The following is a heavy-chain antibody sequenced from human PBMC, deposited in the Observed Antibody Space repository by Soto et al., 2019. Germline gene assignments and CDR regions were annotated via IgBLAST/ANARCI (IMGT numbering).Heavy chain of an antibody. D-gene: IGHD3-9*01. V-gene: IGHV3-23*01. Sequence: GGSLRLSCAASGFTFSNYAMSWVRQSPGKGLEWVPSISGSGDSTYYADSVKGRFTISRDNSKSTLYLQMNSLRAEDTAVYYCAIYYDILTGYPMDVWGKGTTVTVSS. CDR2: ISGSGDST. CDR1: GFTFSNYA. J-gene: IGHJ6*04. CDR3: AIYYDILTGYPMDV.